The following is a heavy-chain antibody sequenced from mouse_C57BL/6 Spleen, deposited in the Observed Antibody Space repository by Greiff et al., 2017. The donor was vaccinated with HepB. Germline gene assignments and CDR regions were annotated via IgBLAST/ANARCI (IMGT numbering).Heavy chain of an antibody. CDR3: AREDQGYFDV. J-gene: IGHJ1*03. V-gene: IGHV1-81*01. CDR1: GYTFTSYG. CDR2: IYPRSGNT. Sequence: VQLQESGAELARPGASVKLSCKASGYTFTSYGISWVKQRTGQGLEWIGEIYPRSGNTYYNEKFKGKATLTADKSSSTAYMELRSLTSEDSAVYFCAREDQGYFDVWGTGTTVTVSS. D-gene: IGHD3-2*02.